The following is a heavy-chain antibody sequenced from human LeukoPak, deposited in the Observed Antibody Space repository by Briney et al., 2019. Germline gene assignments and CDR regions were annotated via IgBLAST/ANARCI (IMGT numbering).Heavy chain of an antibody. D-gene: IGHD2-15*01. CDR1: GGSISSYY. CDR2: IYYSGST. Sequence: PSETLSLTCTVSGGSISSYYWSWIRQPPGKGLEWIGYIYYSGSTNYNPSLKSRVTVSVDTSKNQFSLKLSSVTAADTAVYYCARGYCSSDRCYGVSAFDIWGQGTMVTVSS. CDR3: ARGYCSSDRCYGVSAFDI. V-gene: IGHV4-59*01. J-gene: IGHJ3*02.